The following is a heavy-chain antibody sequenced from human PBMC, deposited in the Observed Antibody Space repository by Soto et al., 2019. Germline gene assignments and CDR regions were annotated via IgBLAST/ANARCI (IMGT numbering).Heavy chain of an antibody. V-gene: IGHV4-31*03. CDR3: ARAYPPDYRSGSRGSFDY. D-gene: IGHD3-3*01. CDR2: IYYSGST. Sequence: SETLSLTCTFPGGSVSRGGYFWNWIRQHPGKGLEWIGYIYYSGSTSYNPSLKNRVSISVDPSNNQFSLRLSSATAADTAVYYCARAYPPDYRSGSRGSFDYWGQGTLVTVSS. CDR1: GGSVSRGGYF. J-gene: IGHJ4*02.